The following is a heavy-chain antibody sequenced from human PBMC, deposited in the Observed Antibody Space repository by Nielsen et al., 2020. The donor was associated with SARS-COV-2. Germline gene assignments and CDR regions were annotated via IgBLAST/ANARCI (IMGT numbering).Heavy chain of an antibody. CDR1: GGSISSSSYY. V-gene: IGHV4-39*01. D-gene: IGHD5-24*01. CDR3: ARGGGYNNGDFDF. Sequence: SETLSLTCTVSGGSISSSSYYWGWIRQPPGKGLEWIGSIYYSGSTYYNPSLKSRVTISVDTSKNQFSLKLSSVTPEDTAVYYCARGGGYNNGDFDFWGQGTLVTVSS. CDR2: IYYSGST. J-gene: IGHJ4*02.